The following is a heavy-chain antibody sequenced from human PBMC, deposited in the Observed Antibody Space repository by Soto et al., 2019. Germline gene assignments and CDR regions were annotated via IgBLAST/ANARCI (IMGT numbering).Heavy chain of an antibody. J-gene: IGHJ6*02. Sequence: QVQLVQSGAEVKKPGASVKVSCKASGYTLTTFFFDLGRKGPGPGLEWMGVINPGYPAGRSTTYAQKFQGRVTMTTDTSTSTVYMELSRLRSDDTAVYYCAREAIVAGATTGMDVWGQGTTVTVSS. D-gene: IGHD1-26*01. CDR3: AREAIVAGATTGMDV. CDR1: GYTLTTFF. V-gene: IGHV1-46*01. CDR2: INPGYPAGRST.